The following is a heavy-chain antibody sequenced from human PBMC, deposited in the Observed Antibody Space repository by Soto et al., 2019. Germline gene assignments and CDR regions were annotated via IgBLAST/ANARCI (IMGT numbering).Heavy chain of an antibody. CDR2: MFHSGAT. D-gene: IGHD3-22*01. CDR1: GYSIINGYY. CDR3: ARDYEFYSDGSGDYSRPFDY. Sequence: SETLSLTCDVSGYSIINGYYWGWIRQPPGKGLEWIGSMFHSGATYLNPSLQSRVTLAIDTSKNQFSLKLTSVSAADTAVYYCARDYEFYSDGSGDYSRPFDYWGQGILVTVSS. V-gene: IGHV4-38-2*02. J-gene: IGHJ4*02.